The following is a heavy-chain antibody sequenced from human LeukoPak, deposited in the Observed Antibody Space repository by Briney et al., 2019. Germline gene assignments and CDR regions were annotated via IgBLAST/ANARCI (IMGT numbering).Heavy chain of an antibody. J-gene: IGHJ4*02. CDR1: GGSISSSSYY. D-gene: IGHD4-11*01. Sequence: KPSETLSLTCTVSGGSISSSSYYWGWIRQPPGKGLEWIGSIYYSGSTYYNPSLKSRVTISVDTSKNQFSLKLSSVTAADTAVYYCARQEPDDYSNPHFDYWGQGTLVTVSS. V-gene: IGHV4-39*01. CDR2: IYYSGST. CDR3: ARQEPDDYSNPHFDY.